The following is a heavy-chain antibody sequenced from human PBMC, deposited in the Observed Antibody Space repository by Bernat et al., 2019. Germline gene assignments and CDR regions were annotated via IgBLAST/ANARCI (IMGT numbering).Heavy chain of an antibody. CDR3: ARDRFGVDTATFFDY. CDR2: ISGSGGST. CDR1: GFTFSSYA. V-gene: IGHV3-23*01. J-gene: IGHJ4*02. Sequence: EVQLLESGGGLVQPGGSLRLSCAASGFTFSSYAMSWVRQAPGKGLEWVSAISGSGGSTYYADSVKGRFTISRDNSKNTLYLQMNSLRVEDTAVYYCARDRFGVDTATFFDYWGQGTLVTVSS. D-gene: IGHD5-18*01.